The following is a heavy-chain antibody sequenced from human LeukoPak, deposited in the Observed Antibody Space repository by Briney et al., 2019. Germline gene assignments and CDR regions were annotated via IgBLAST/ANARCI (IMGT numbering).Heavy chain of an antibody. D-gene: IGHD1-26*01. CDR2: ISGTNDNT. CDR3: AKDRLFGSGLNGPHYYYGMDV. Sequence: QPGGSLRLSCAASGFIFSSYAMSWVRQAPGKGLEWVSTISGTNDNTYYADSVKDRFTISRDNSKNTLSLQMNSLRAEDTAVYYCAKDRLFGSGLNGPHYYYGMDVWGQGTTVTVSS. CDR1: GFIFSSYA. J-gene: IGHJ6*02. V-gene: IGHV3-23*01.